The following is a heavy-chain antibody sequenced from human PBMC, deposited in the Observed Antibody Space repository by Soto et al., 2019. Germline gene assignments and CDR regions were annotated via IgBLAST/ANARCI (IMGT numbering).Heavy chain of an antibody. J-gene: IGHJ6*02. CDR2: IKSKTDGGTT. CDR3: ARSGSYYYYYYGMDV. CDR1: GFTFSNAW. Sequence: EVQLVESGGGLVKPGGSLRLSCAASGFTFSNAWMNWVRQAPGKGLEWVGRIKSKTDGGTTDYAAPVKGRFTISRDDSKNTLYLQMNSLKTEVTAVYYCARSGSYYYYYYGMDVWGQGTTVTVSS. D-gene: IGHD3-10*01. V-gene: IGHV3-15*07.